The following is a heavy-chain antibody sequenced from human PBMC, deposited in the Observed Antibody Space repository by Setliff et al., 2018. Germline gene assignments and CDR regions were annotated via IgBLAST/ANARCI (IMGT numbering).Heavy chain of an antibody. J-gene: IGHJ4*02. D-gene: IGHD6-13*01. Sequence: ASVKVSCKSSAHIFSSYGLSWVRQAPGQGLEWMGWISPYNGVTNYAQRFQGRVTLTTDTSASAAYMELRNLRPDDTAVYYCARAGSAPARRKGVFEYWGQGTLVTVSS. CDR1: AHIFSSYG. CDR3: ARAGSAPARRKGVFEY. V-gene: IGHV1-18*01. CDR2: ISPYNGVT.